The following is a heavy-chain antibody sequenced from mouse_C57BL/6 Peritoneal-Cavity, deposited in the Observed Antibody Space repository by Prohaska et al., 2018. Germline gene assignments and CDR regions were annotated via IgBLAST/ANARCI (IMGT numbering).Heavy chain of an antibody. D-gene: IGHD2-1*01. CDR1: GFTFSGFW. V-gene: IGHV11-2*01. CDR2: IKSDGIAI. CDR3: MRYGNYWYFDV. Sequence: EVQLLETGGGLVQPGGSRGLSCEGSGFTFSGFWMSWVRQTPGKNLEWIGDIKSDGIAINYEPSIKDRFTIFRDNDKSTLYLQMSNVRSEDTATYFCMRYGNYWYFDVWGTGTTVTVSS. J-gene: IGHJ1*03.